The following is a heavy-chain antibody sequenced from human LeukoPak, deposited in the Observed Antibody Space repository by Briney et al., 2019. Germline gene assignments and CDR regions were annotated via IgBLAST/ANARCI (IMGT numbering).Heavy chain of an antibody. CDR3: AKVGLVWFLDY. D-gene: IGHD3-10*01. CDR1: GFSFSTYA. J-gene: IGHJ4*02. CDR2: ISAGGST. V-gene: IGHV3-23*01. Sequence: GGSLRLSCAASGFSFSTYAMSWVRQAPGKGLEGVSAISAGGSTFYADSVKGRFTISRDNSKSTVYLQMNSLRAEDTAVYYCAKVGLVWFLDYWGQGTLVTVSS.